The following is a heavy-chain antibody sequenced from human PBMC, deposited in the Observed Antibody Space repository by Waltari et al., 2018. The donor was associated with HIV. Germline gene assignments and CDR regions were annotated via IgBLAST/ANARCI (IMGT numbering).Heavy chain of an antibody. D-gene: IGHD3-10*01. CDR3: ARDFYFGSADYAYFDS. J-gene: IGHJ4*02. Sequence: QVQLQESGPGLVKPSETLSLTCTVTGGSINTYYLSWVRQPAGRALEWIGRIYPTGDTNHNPSLSSRLTLSVDKSKSQFSLKLNSVTAADTAIYYCARDFYFGSADYAYFDSWGQGTRVIVSS. CDR2: IYPTGDT. V-gene: IGHV4-4*07. CDR1: GGSINTYY.